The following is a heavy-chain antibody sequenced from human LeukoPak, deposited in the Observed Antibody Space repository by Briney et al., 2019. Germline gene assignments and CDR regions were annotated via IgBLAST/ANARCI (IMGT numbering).Heavy chain of an antibody. D-gene: IGHD5-24*01. V-gene: IGHV5-51*01. CDR3: ARSCRDGYRDFDY. CDR2: IYPGDSDT. J-gene: IGHJ4*02. CDR1: GYSFTSYW. Sequence: GESLKISCKGSGYSFTSYWIGWVRQMPGKGLEWMGIIYPGDSDTRYSPSFQGQVTISADKSISTAYLQWSNLKASDTAMYYCARSCRDGYRDFDYWGQGTLVTVSS.